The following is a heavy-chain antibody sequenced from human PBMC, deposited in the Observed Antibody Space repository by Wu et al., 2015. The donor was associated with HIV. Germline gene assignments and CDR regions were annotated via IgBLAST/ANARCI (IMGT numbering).Heavy chain of an antibody. D-gene: IGHD2/OR15-2a*01. CDR1: GYSFTDDY. Sequence: QVQLVQSGAEVKKPGASVKVSCKASGYSFTDDYIHWVRQAPGQGLEWVGFINPKSGATNHVQKFQGRVTMTRDTSISTVYMEVSRLRSDDTAVYYCTRAIGTTVISPPWIFDYWGQGTLVTVSS. CDR3: TRAIGTTVISPPWIFDY. V-gene: IGHV1-2*02. J-gene: IGHJ4*02. CDR2: INPKSGAT.